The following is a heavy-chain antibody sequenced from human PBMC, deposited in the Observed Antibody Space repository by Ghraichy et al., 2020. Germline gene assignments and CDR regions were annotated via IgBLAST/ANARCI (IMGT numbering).Heavy chain of an antibody. D-gene: IGHD4-23*01. CDR1: GFAFSNYW. Sequence: LSLTCAATGFAFSNYWMHWVRQVPGKGVVWVSRINSDGSSTTYADSGKGRFTISRDNTKNTLYLEMSSLRPEDTALYYCARDGDFDYGGNSLGYWGQGTLVTVSA. J-gene: IGHJ4*02. CDR2: INSDGSST. V-gene: IGHV3-74*01. CDR3: ARDGDFDYGGNSLGY.